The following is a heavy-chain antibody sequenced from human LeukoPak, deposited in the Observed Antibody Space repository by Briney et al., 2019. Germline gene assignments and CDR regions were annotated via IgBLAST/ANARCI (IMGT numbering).Heavy chain of an antibody. CDR3: GRGGGYLTTVTTPDY. Sequence: ASVKVSCKASGYTFTDYYMHWVRQAPGQGLEWMGWINPKSGGRSYAQRFQGRVTMTRDTSISTAYMELSSLRSEDTAVYYCGRGGGYLTTVTTPDYWGQGTLVTVSS. V-gene: IGHV1-2*02. D-gene: IGHD4-17*01. CDR1: GYTFTDYY. J-gene: IGHJ4*02. CDR2: INPKSGGR.